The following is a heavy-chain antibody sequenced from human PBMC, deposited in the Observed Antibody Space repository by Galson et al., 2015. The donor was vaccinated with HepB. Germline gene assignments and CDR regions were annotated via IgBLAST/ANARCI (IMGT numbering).Heavy chain of an antibody. CDR1: GYTFTSYA. CDR3: ARESEEFWSGYGNYFDY. V-gene: IGHV1-3*01. CDR2: INAGNGNT. Sequence: SCAASGYTFTSYAMHWVRQAPGQRLEWMGWINAGNGNTKYSQKFQGRVTITRDTSASTAYMELSSLRSEDTAVYYCARESEEFWSGYGNYFDYWGQGTLVTVSS. D-gene: IGHD3-3*01. J-gene: IGHJ4*02.